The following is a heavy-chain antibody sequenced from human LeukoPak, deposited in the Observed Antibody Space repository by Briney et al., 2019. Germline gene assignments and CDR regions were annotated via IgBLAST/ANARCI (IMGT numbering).Heavy chain of an antibody. Sequence: GASLKISCKASGSSFTTYWIGWVRQMPGKGPEWMGINYPGDSDTRYSPSFEGQVTISADKSITTAYLQWSSLKASDTAMYYCARQITDQSSGYDSIDYWGQGTLVTVSS. CDR1: GSSFTTYW. D-gene: IGHD5-12*01. J-gene: IGHJ4*02. CDR3: ARQITDQSSGYDSIDY. CDR2: NYPGDSDT. V-gene: IGHV5-51*01.